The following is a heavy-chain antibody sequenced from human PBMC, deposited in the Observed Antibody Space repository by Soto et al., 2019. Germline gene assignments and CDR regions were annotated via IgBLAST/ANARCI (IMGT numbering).Heavy chain of an antibody. CDR1: GFTFSSYA. D-gene: IGHD2-15*01. CDR2: ISYDGSNK. J-gene: IGHJ4*02. CDR3: AKDGGIVVVAAIIDY. V-gene: IGHV3-30-3*01. Sequence: QVQLVESGGGVVQPGRSLRLSCAASGFTFSSYAMHWVRQAPGKGLEWVAVISYDGSNKYYADSVKGRFTISRDNSKNTLYLQMNSLRAEDTAVYYCAKDGGIVVVAAIIDYWGQGTLVTVSS.